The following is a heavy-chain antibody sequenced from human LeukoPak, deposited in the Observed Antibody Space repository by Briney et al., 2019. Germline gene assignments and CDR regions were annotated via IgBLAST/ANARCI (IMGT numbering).Heavy chain of an antibody. Sequence: GGSLRLSCEASGFTFNTYSMNWARQAPGKGLEWVSSIDSSGGYMFYADSVKGRFTISRDNAKNSLYLQMNSLRAEDTAVYYCARGYSNYGYVFDIWGQGTMVTVSS. CDR3: ARGYSNYGYVFDI. J-gene: IGHJ3*02. CDR1: GFTFNTYS. D-gene: IGHD4-11*01. V-gene: IGHV3-21*01. CDR2: IDSSGGYM.